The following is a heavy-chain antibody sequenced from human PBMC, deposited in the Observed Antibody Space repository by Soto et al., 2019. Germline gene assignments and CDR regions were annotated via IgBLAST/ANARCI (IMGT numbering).Heavy chain of an antibody. Sequence: PGGSLRLSCAASGFTFSSYWMYWFRQAPGKGLVWVSRLDSGGSSTTYADSVKGRFTISRDNAKNTLYLQMNGLRAEDTAVYYCARWFTYGNFDYFDYWGQGTQVTVS. V-gene: IGHV3-74*01. CDR1: GFTFSSYW. CDR3: ARWFTYGNFDYFDY. CDR2: LDSGGSST. D-gene: IGHD3-10*01. J-gene: IGHJ4*02.